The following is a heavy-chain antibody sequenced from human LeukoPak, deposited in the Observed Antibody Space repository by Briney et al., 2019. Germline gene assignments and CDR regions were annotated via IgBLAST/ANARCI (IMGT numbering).Heavy chain of an antibody. CDR2: IYHSGST. J-gene: IGHJ4*02. CDR1: GRSISSGGYS. D-gene: IGHD3-22*01. Sequence: SETLSLTCAVSGRSISSGGYSWSWLRQPPGKGLEWIGYIYHSGSTYYNPSLKSRVTISVDRSKNQLSLKLSSVTAADTAVYYCARGSGEYYYDSSGYYNYFDYWGQGTLVTVSS. CDR3: ARGSGEYYYDSSGYYNYFDY. V-gene: IGHV4-30-2*01.